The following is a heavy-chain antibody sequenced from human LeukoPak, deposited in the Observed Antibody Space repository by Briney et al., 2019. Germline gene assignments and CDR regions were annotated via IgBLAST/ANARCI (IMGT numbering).Heavy chain of an antibody. D-gene: IGHD5-12*01. Sequence: SETLSLTXTVSGYSISSGYYWGWIRQPPGKGLEWIGSIYHSGSTYYNPSLKSRVTISVDTSKNQFSLKLSSVTAADTAVYYCARILHIGGPPNWFDPWGQGTLVTVSS. CDR3: ARILHIGGPPNWFDP. CDR2: IYHSGST. CDR1: GYSISSGYY. J-gene: IGHJ5*02. V-gene: IGHV4-38-2*02.